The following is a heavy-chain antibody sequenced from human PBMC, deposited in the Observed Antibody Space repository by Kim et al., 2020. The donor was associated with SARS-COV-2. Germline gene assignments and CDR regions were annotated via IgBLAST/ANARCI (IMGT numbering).Heavy chain of an antibody. CDR2: ISLSSTYI. D-gene: IGHD4-4*01. CDR1: GFAFSAYS. Sequence: GGSLRLSCAASGFAFSAYSMNWVRQAPGKGLEWVSFISLSSTYIYYADSVRGRFTISIDNSKNSLYLQMNSLRAEHTAVYYCSRGYDYSRFMYFWVQGTT. J-gene: IGHJ6*02. CDR3: SRGYDYSRFMYF. V-gene: IGHV3-21*01.